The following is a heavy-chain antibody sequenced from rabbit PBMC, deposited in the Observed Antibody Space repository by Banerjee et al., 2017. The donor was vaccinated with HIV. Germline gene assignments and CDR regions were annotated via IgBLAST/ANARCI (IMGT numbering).Heavy chain of an antibody. V-gene: IGHV1S47*01. CDR1: GIDFSSYG. Sequence: QEQLVESGGGLVTLGGSLKLSCKASGIDFSSYGISWVRQAPGKGLEWIAYIYPDYGSTDYASWVNGRFTISLDNAQNTVFLQMTSLTAADTATYFCARDEHAAYAGWGYAYFNLWGQGTLVTVS. CDR3: ARDEHAAYAGWGYAYFNL. J-gene: IGHJ4*01. D-gene: IGHD4-2*01. CDR2: IYPDYGST.